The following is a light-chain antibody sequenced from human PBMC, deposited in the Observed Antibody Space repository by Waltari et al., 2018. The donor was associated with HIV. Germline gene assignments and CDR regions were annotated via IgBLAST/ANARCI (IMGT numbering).Light chain of an antibody. CDR3: QQYYNNPWT. CDR2: WAA. CDR1: QSVLYSSNNKKY. J-gene: IGKJ1*01. V-gene: IGKV4-1*01. Sequence: DFVMTQSPDSLAVSLGERATINYKSSQSVLYSSNNKKYLGGYQQRTGQPHKLLIYWAAIREEGVPDRFSGRGSGTDFTLTINSLQAEDVAVYYCQQYYNNPWTFGQGTKVEIK.